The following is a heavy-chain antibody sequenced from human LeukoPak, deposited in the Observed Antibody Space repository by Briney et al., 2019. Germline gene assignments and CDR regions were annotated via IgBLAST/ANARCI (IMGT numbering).Heavy chain of an antibody. D-gene: IGHD3-16*01. CDR2: IRDGSNK. J-gene: IGHJ4*02. CDR3: AKDWGVYFDY. V-gene: IGHV3-30*02. Sequence: GGSLRLSCAASGFTFSSYGMNWVRQAPGKGLEWVAFIRDGSNKYYADSVKGRFTISRDNFKNTLYLEMNSLRAEDTAVYYCAKDWGVYFDYWGQGTLVTVSS. CDR1: GFTFSSYG.